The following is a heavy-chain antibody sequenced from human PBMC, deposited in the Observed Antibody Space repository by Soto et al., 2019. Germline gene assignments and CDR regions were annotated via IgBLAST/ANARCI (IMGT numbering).Heavy chain of an antibody. D-gene: IGHD3-3*01. Sequence: QVELVESGGGVVQPGRYLRLSCAASGFAFNNYGMHWVRQAPGNGREWVAIISPDGSKTYYADSVRGRFTISRDNSNETLSGQINNLRAEDTSVYYCTKGPDRTIFEVVNIPSACWGQGTLVTVSS. J-gene: IGHJ4*02. CDR2: ISPDGSKT. V-gene: IGHV3-30*18. CDR1: GFAFNNYG. CDR3: TKGPDRTIFEVVNIPSAC.